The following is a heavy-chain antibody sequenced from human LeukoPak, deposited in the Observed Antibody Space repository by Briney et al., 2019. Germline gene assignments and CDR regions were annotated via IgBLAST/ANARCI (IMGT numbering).Heavy chain of an antibody. D-gene: IGHD6-19*01. V-gene: IGHV3-33*01. CDR2: IYYDGNTK. Sequence: PGRSLRLSCVASGFSFSNYGFHWVRQAPGKGLEWVADIYYDGNTKYYGDSVKGRFTTSRDNSENTLFLQMNSLRAEDTAVYYCARDGSGGGWRYFDYWGQGALVTVSS. J-gene: IGHJ4*02. CDR1: GFSFSNYG. CDR3: ARDGSGGGWRYFDY.